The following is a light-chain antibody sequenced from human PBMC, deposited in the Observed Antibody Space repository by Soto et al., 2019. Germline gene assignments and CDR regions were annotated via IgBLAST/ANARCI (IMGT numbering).Light chain of an antibody. CDR2: GAS. J-gene: IGKJ1*01. Sequence: EIVITQSPATLSKSPGESATFSCRASQSISTKLAWYQQRPGQAPRLLMYGASTGATGIPARFSGSGSGTEFPLTISSLQSGDFAVYYCQQYSDWVWTFGQGTKVDIK. CDR1: QSISTK. V-gene: IGKV3-15*01. CDR3: QQYSDWVWT.